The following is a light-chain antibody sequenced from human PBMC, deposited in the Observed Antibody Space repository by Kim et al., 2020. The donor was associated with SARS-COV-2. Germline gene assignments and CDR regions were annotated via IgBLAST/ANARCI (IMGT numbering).Light chain of an antibody. CDR3: MQGTHWPLT. Sequence: DVVLTQSPPSLPVTLGQPASISCRSSRRLIYSDGNIYLDWFHQRPGQSPRRLIFRVSNRDSGVPDRFSGIGSDTDFTLEISRVEAEDVGIYYCMQGTHWPLTFGGGTNVDIK. J-gene: IGKJ4*01. V-gene: IGKV2-30*01. CDR2: RVS. CDR1: RRLIYSDGNIY.